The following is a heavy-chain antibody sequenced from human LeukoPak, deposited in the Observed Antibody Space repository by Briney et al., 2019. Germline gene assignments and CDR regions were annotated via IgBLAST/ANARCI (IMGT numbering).Heavy chain of an antibody. J-gene: IGHJ4*02. Sequence: GRSLRLSCAASGFTFSSYGMHWVRQAPGKGLEWVAVISYDGSNKYYADSVKGRFTISRDNSKNTLYLQMNSLRAEDTAVYYCARLGYEYDFWSGYYTYYFDYWGQGTLVTVSS. V-gene: IGHV3-30*03. CDR1: GFTFSSYG. D-gene: IGHD3-3*01. CDR2: ISYDGSNK. CDR3: ARLGYEYDFWSGYYTYYFDY.